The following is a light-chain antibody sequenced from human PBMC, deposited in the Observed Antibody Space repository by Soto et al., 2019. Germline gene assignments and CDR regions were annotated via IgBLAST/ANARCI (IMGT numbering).Light chain of an antibody. Sequence: EIVLTQSPGTLSLSPGERATLSCRASQSVSSSYLAWYQQKPGQAPRLLIYVASSRATGIPDRFSGTGSGTDFTLTISRLEPEDFAVYYCQQYGSPPYTFGQGTKLEIK. CDR3: QQYGSPPYT. CDR1: QSVSSSY. J-gene: IGKJ2*01. CDR2: VAS. V-gene: IGKV3-20*01.